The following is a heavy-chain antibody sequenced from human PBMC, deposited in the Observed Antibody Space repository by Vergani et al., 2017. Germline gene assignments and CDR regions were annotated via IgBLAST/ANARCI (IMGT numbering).Heavy chain of an antibody. CDR1: GGTFSSYA. D-gene: IGHD1-1*01. V-gene: IGHV1-69*01. Sequence: QVQLVQSGAEVKKPGSSVKVSCKASGGTFSSYAISWVRQAPGQGLEWMGGIIPIFGTANYAQKFQGRVTITADESTSTAYMELSSLRSEDTAVYYCAGDFPLTTGTTSDAFDIWGQGTMVTVSS. J-gene: IGHJ3*02. CDR3: AGDFPLTTGTTSDAFDI. CDR2: IIPIFGTA.